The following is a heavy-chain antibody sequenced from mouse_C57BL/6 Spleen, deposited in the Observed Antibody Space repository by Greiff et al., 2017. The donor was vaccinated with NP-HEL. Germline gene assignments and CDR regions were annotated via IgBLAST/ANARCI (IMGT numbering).Heavy chain of an antibody. CDR2: IYPSDSET. Sequence: VQLQQPGAELVRPGSSVKLSCKASGYTFTSYWMDWVKQRPGQGLEWIGNIYPSDSETHYNQKFKDKATLTVDKSSSTAYMQLSSLTSEDSAVYYCARAREHTAQATFDYWGQGTTLTVSS. D-gene: IGHD3-2*02. J-gene: IGHJ2*01. CDR1: GYTFTSYW. V-gene: IGHV1-61*01. CDR3: ARAREHTAQATFDY.